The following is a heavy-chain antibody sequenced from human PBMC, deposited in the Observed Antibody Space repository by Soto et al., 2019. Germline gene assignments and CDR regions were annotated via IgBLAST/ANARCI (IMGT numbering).Heavy chain of an antibody. CDR1: GYTPTNYD. CDR2: ISAYNGNR. Sequence: QVPLVQSGAEVKKPGASVTVSCKTSGYTPTNYDIGWVRQAPGQGLEWMGWISAYNGNRNSAQKLQGRLTMTTDTARKTAYMELRSLRSDDTAVYDCARALYRSGTYYAFDNWGQGTVVTVSS. J-gene: IGHJ4*02. CDR3: ARALYRSGTYYAFDN. V-gene: IGHV1-18*01. D-gene: IGHD1-26*01.